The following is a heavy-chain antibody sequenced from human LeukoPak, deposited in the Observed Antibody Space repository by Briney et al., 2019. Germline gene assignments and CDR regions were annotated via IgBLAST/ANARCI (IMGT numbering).Heavy chain of an antibody. CDR1: GGSISSYY. V-gene: IGHV4-59*01. D-gene: IGHD6-13*01. CDR2: IYYSGTT. J-gene: IGHJ4*02. CDR3: ARGVYIAAAQYGY. Sequence: SETLSLTCTVSGGSISSYYWSWIRQSPGKGLEWIWYIYYSGTTNYNPSLKSRVTISVDTSKNQFSLKLSSVTAADTAVYYCARGVYIAAAQYGYWGQGTLVTVSS.